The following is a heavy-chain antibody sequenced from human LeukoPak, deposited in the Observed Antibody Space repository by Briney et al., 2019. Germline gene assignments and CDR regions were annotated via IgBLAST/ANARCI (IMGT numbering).Heavy chain of an antibody. D-gene: IGHD1-26*01. CDR1: GFTFSCYG. J-gene: IGHJ4*02. V-gene: IGHV3-30*18. CDR2: VSYDGSSK. Sequence: QAGRSLSFSCAASGFTFSCYGMHWVRQAPGKGLEWVAIVSYDGSSKYYADSVKGRFTISRDNSKNTLYLQMNSLRAEDTAVYYCAKRSPTTSTNCLHYWGQRAQVTVSS. CDR3: AKRSPTTSTNCLHY.